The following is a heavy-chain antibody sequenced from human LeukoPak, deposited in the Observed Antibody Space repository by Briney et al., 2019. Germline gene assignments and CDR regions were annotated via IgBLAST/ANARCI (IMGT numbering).Heavy chain of an antibody. J-gene: IGHJ6*02. Sequence: PGGSLRLSCAASGFTPDDYAIHWVRQVPGKGLEWVSGIYWRSDGKGYADSVKGRFTISKDKAKNFLYLQINSLRAEDTALYYCARDLLPGGADVWGQGTAVIVSS. D-gene: IGHD3-10*01. V-gene: IGHV3-9*02. CDR1: GFTPDDYA. CDR2: IYWRSDGK. CDR3: ARDLLPGGADV.